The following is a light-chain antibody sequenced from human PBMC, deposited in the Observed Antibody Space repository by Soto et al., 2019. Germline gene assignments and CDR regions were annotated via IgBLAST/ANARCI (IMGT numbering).Light chain of an antibody. CDR1: QSISSW. Sequence: DIQMPQSPSTLSASVGDRVTITCRASQSISSWLAWYQQKPGKAPKLLIYDAASLESGVPSRFSGSGAGTEFALTISSLQPDDFATYYCQQYNSYRTFGQGTKVELK. J-gene: IGKJ1*01. CDR3: QQYNSYRT. V-gene: IGKV1-5*01. CDR2: DAA.